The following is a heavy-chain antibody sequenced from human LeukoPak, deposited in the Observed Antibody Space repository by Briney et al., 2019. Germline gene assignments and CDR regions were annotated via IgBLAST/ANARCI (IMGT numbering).Heavy chain of an antibody. Sequence: GGSLRLSCLASGFTFNKYGVHWVRQAPGKGLEWVAVIWYDGSYEYYADSVKGRLAISRDNDKNTVNLQMNSLRVEDTAVYYCARDGSGLAVRGWFDFWGQGTLVTVSS. V-gene: IGHV3-33*01. CDR3: ARDGSGLAVRGWFDF. CDR1: GFTFNKYG. J-gene: IGHJ5*01. CDR2: IWYDGSYE. D-gene: IGHD3-10*01.